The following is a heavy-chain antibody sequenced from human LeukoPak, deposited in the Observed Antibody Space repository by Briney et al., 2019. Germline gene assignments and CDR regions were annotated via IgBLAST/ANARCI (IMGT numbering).Heavy chain of an antibody. V-gene: IGHV3-48*03. Sequence: PGGSLRLSCATSGFTFSGYEMNWVRQAPGKGLEWVSYISSSGSSIDYADSVKGRFTISRDNAKNSLYLQMNSLRAEDTAVYYCARNGLWLDNWGQGTLVTVSS. CDR3: ARNGLWLDN. CDR2: ISSSGSSI. D-gene: IGHD1-1*01. CDR1: GFTFSGYE. J-gene: IGHJ5*02.